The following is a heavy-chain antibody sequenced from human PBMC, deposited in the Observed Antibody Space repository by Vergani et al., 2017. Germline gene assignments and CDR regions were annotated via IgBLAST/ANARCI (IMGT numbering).Heavy chain of an antibody. CDR2: ISSSGSTI. Sequence: EVQLVESGGGLVQPGGSLRLSCAASGFTFSSYEMNWVRQAPGKGLEWVSYISSSGSTIYYADSVKGRFTISRDKAKNSLYLQMNSLRAEDTAVYYCARDRPGSDDSSGYYGVGAFDIWGQGTMVTVSS. CDR3: ARDRPGSDDSSGYYGVGAFDI. D-gene: IGHD3-22*01. J-gene: IGHJ3*02. V-gene: IGHV3-48*03. CDR1: GFTFSSYE.